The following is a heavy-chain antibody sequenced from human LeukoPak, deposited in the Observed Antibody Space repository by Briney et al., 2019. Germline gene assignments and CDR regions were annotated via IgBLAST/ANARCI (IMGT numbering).Heavy chain of an antibody. J-gene: IGHJ5*02. Sequence: PRGSSRSFRAASGFTFSSSGMHWVGQAPGKGLEWVAVIWYDGSHKYYADSVKGRFTISIHHSKNTMYQLMNSLRVEDTAVYYCARSLMVRGAMNLLDPW. V-gene: IGHV3-33*08. CDR3: ARSLMVRGAMNLLDP. CDR1: GFTFSSSG. D-gene: IGHD3-10*01. CDR2: IWYDGSHK.